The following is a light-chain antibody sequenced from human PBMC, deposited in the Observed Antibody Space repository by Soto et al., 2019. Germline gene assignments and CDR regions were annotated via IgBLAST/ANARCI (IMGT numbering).Light chain of an antibody. V-gene: IGKV3-20*01. J-gene: IGKJ1*01. CDR3: QQYGSSPQT. CDR1: QSVSSSY. CDR2: GAS. Sequence: IVLTQSPGTLSLSPGERATLSCRASQSVSSSYLAWYQQKPGQAPRLLIYGASSRATGIPDRFSGSGSGTDFTLTISRLEPEDFAVYYCQQYGSSPQTFGQGTKVKIK.